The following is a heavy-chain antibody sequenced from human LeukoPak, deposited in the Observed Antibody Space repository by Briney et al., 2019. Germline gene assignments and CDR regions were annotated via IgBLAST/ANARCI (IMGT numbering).Heavy chain of an antibody. CDR2: ISDTGSTI. J-gene: IGHJ4*02. Sequence: GGSLRLSCAASGLTFSSYELNWVRQAPGKGLEWVSYISDTGSTIYYADSVEGRFTISRDNAKNSLYLQMNSLRAEDTAVYYCAREDVDYMLFDYWGQGTLVTVSS. D-gene: IGHD4-11*01. CDR3: AREDVDYMLFDY. V-gene: IGHV3-48*03. CDR1: GLTFSSYE.